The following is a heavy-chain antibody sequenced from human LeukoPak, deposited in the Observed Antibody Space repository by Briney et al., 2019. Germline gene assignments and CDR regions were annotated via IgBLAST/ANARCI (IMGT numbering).Heavy chain of an antibody. V-gene: IGHV3-30-3*01. CDR1: GFTFSSYA. J-gene: IGHJ4*02. D-gene: IGHD6-13*01. CDR2: ISYDGSKK. CDR3: ARAYSSTWYGGY. Sequence: GRSLRLSCAASGFTFSSYAMHWVRQAPGKGLEWVAIISYDGSKKYYADSVQGRFTISRDNSKSTLYLQMNSLRAEDTAVYYCARAYSSTWYGGYWGQETLVTVSS.